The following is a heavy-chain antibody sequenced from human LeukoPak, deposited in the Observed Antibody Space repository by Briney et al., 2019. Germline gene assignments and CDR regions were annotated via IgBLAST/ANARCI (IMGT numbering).Heavy chain of an antibody. Sequence: SETLSLTCAVSGYSISSGYYWGWIRQPPGKGLEWIGSIYHSGSTYYNPSLKSRVTISVDTSKDQFSLKLSSVTAADTAVYYCARHSSKVSGIDYWGQGTLVTVSS. CDR3: ARHSSKVSGIDY. V-gene: IGHV4-38-2*01. J-gene: IGHJ4*02. CDR1: GYSISSGYY. D-gene: IGHD1-26*01. CDR2: IYHSGST.